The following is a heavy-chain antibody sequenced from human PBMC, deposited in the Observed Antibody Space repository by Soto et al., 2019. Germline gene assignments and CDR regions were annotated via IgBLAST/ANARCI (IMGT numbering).Heavy chain of an antibody. CDR3: ARASSSSSAADY. V-gene: IGHV4-31*03. D-gene: IGHD6-6*01. J-gene: IGHJ4*02. Sequence: QVQLQESGPGLVKPSQTLSLTCSVSGESISSGGYYWSWIRHHPGKGLEWIGYIYDSESAYYNPSLKSRVXXXMXXSKHHFAMRLSSVTAADTAVYYCARASSSSSAADYWGQGTLATVSS. CDR2: IYDSESA. CDR1: GESISSGGYY.